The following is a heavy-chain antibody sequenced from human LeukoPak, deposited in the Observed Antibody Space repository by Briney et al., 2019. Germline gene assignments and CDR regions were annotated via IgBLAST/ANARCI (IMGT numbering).Heavy chain of an antibody. V-gene: IGHV3-74*01. CDR1: EFAFSSYW. CDR2: INSDGSRT. Sequence: PGGSLRLSCAASEFAFSSYWMHWVRQAPGKGLVWVSRINSDGSRTSYADSVKGRFTISRDNARSTLYLQMNSLRVEDTAVYYCPGGGAVCCFHRGEGTLVTVSS. J-gene: IGHJ4*02. CDR3: PGGGAVCCFH. D-gene: IGHD3-10*01.